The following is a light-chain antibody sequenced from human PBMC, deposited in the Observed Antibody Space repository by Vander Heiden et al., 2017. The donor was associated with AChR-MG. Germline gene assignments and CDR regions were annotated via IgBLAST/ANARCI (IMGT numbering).Light chain of an antibody. CDR1: QSVRSY. CDR3: QQRSNWPAIT. CDR2: DAS. J-gene: IGKJ5*01. Sequence: EIVLTQSPATLSLSPGERATLSCRASQSVRSYLAWYQQKPGQGPRLLIYDASTRATGIPARFSGSGSGTDFTLTISSLEPEDFAVYYCQQRSNWPAITFGQGTRLEIK. V-gene: IGKV3-11*01.